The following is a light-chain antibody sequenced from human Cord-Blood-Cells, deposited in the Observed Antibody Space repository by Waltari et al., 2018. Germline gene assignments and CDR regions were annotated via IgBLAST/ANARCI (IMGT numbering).Light chain of an antibody. V-gene: IGLV2-23*02. Sequence: QSALTQPASVSGSPGQSITISCTGTSSDVGIYNLVSWYQQHPGKAPKHMIYEVSKRASGIANSFSGSKSGNTAALTITGLQAADEADYYCCSYAGISTYVVFGGGTKLTVL. CDR3: CSYAGISTYVV. CDR1: SSDVGIYNL. J-gene: IGLJ2*01. CDR2: EVS.